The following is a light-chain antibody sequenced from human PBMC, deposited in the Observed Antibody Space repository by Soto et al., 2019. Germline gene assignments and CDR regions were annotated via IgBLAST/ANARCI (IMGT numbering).Light chain of an antibody. J-gene: IGKJ5*01. Sequence: EIVMTQSPATLSVSPGERAILSCRASQSVSSNLAWYQQKPGQSPRLLIYGTSTRATGIPARFSGSGFGTDFTLTISSLQSEDFAVYYCQHYNNWSTFGQGTRLEIK. CDR3: QHYNNWST. CDR1: QSVSSN. CDR2: GTS. V-gene: IGKV3-15*01.